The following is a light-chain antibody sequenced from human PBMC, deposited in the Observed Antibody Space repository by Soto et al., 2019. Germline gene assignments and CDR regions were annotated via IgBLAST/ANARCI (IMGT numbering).Light chain of an antibody. V-gene: IGLV2-23*01. CDR1: STDVGTYNL. J-gene: IGLJ2*01. Sequence: QSALTQPASVSGSPGQSITVSCTGTSTDVGTYNLVSWYQQHPGKAPKLIIYEGSKRPSGVSNRFSGSKSGNTASLTISGLQAEDEADYYCCSYAGSRTVIFGGGTKLTVL. CDR3: CSYAGSRTVI. CDR2: EGS.